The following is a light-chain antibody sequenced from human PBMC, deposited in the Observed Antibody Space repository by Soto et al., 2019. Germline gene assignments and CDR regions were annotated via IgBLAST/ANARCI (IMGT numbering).Light chain of an antibody. V-gene: IGLV2-8*01. Sequence: QSALTQPPSASGSPGQSVTISCTGTGSDVGGYNFVSWYQHHPGKAPKLMIYEVTRRPSGVPDRFSGSKSGNTASLTVSGLLAEDEADYYCATWDDSLSGYVVFGGGTKLTVL. J-gene: IGLJ2*01. CDR3: ATWDDSLSGYVV. CDR1: GSDVGGYNF. CDR2: EVT.